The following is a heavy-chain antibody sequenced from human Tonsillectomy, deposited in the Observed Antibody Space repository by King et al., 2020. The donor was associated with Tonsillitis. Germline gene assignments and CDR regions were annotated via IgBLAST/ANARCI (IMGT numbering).Heavy chain of an antibody. V-gene: IGHV3-23*04. CDR3: ARARYPDAFDI. CDR2: ISGSGGIT. Sequence: VQLVECGGGLVQPGGSRRLSCAASGFTFSSYAMSVVRQAPGKGRDWGPAISGSGGITYYADSVKGRFTFSRDNSKNTLYLQMNSLRAEDTAVYYCARARYPDAFDIWGQGTMVTVSS. CDR1: GFTFSSYA. J-gene: IGHJ3*02. D-gene: IGHD1-14*01.